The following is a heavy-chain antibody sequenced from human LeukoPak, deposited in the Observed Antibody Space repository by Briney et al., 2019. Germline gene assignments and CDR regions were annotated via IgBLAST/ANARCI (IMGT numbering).Heavy chain of an antibody. Sequence: GGSLRLSCAASEFTFSSYAMSCVGQAPGKGLEWVSVISGSGGSTYYADSVKGRFTISRDNSKNTLYLQMNSLRAEDTAVYYCAKRPRGAVAGNYAWFDPWGQGTLVTVSS. D-gene: IGHD6-19*01. CDR2: ISGSGGST. J-gene: IGHJ5*02. V-gene: IGHV3-23*01. CDR3: AKRPRGAVAGNYAWFDP. CDR1: EFTFSSYA.